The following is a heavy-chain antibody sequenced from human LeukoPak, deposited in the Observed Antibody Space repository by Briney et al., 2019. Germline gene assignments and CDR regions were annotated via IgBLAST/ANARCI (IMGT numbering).Heavy chain of an antibody. D-gene: IGHD2-15*01. J-gene: IGHJ4*02. Sequence: GASVRVSCEASGSTFSSYAISWVRQAPGQGLEWMGRIIPIFGTANYAQKFQGRVTITTDESTSTAYMELSSLRSEDTAVYYCAGESTEYCSGGSCYLRDYYFDYWGQGTLVTVSS. CDR2: IIPIFGTA. V-gene: IGHV1-69*05. CDR3: AGESTEYCSGGSCYLRDYYFDY. CDR1: GSTFSSYA.